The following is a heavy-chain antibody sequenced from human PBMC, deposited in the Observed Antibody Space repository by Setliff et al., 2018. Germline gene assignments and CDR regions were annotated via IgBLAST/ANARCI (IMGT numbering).Heavy chain of an antibody. J-gene: IGHJ4*02. CDR2: ISGSGGST. Sequence: GGSLRLSCAASGFTFSSYNMNWVRQAPGKGLEWVSAISGSGGSTYYADSVKGRFTISRDNSKNTLYLQMNSLRAEDTAVYYCAKDLTRSGIDTAMVDYWGQGTLVTV. CDR1: GFTFSSYN. D-gene: IGHD5-18*01. CDR3: AKDLTRSGIDTAMVDY. V-gene: IGHV3-23*01.